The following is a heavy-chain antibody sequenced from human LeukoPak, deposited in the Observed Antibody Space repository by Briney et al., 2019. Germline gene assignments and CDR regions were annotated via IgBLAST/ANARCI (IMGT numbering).Heavy chain of an antibody. D-gene: IGHD1-26*01. CDR3: ARAGGSYYYFDY. CDR1: GFNFSDYY. CDR2: IYSGGST. J-gene: IGHJ4*02. V-gene: IGHV3-53*01. Sequence: GGSLRLSCAASGFNFSDYYMSWIRQAPGKGLEWVSVIYSGGSTYYADSVKGRFTISRDNSKNTLYLQMNSLRAEDTAVYYCARAGGSYYYFDYWGQGTLVTVSS.